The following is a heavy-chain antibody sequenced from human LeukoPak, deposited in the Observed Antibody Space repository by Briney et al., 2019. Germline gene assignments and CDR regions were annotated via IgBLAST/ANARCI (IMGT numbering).Heavy chain of an antibody. D-gene: IGHD6-19*01. V-gene: IGHV1-2*02. CDR3: ARDRVGSGWPRPYYFEK. Sequence: ASVKVSCKPTGYTFTGYYLHWLRQAPRQGYEWLGWINPNTGATMSAQKFQGRVTMTRDTSIDTAYMELSRLTSDDTAVYYCARDRVGSGWPRPYYFEKWGQGTLVTVSS. CDR1: GYTFTGYY. CDR2: INPNTGAT. J-gene: IGHJ4*02.